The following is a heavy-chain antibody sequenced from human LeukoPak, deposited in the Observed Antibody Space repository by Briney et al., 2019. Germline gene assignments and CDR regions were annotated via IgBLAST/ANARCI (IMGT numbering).Heavy chain of an antibody. CDR2: IIPILGIA. CDR3: ARGTSGFSNWFDP. CDR1: GYTFTSYG. D-gene: IGHD1-1*01. J-gene: IGHJ5*02. Sequence: GASVKVSCKASGYTFTSYGISWVRQAPGQGLEWMGRIIPILGIANYAQKFQGRVTITADKSTSTAYMELSSLRSDDTAVYYCARGTSGFSNWFDPWGQGTLVTVSS. V-gene: IGHV1-69*04.